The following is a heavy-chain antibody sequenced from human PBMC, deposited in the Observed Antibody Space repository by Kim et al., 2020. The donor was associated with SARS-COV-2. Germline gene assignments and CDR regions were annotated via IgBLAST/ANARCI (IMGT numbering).Heavy chain of an antibody. CDR3: ARRGQDDSPWFDP. CDR2: INHSGST. V-gene: IGHV4-34*01. CDR1: GGSFSGYY. Sequence: SETLSLTCAVYGGSFSGYYWSWIRQPPGKGLEWIGEINHSGSTNYNPSLKSRVTISVDTSKNQFSLKLSSVTAADTAVYYCARRGQDDSPWFDPWGQGTLVTVSS. D-gene: IGHD3-22*01. J-gene: IGHJ5*02.